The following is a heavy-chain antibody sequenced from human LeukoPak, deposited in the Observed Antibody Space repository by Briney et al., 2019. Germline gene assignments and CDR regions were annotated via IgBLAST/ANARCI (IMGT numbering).Heavy chain of an antibody. Sequence: GGSLRLSCAASGFTFDDYGMSWVRQAPGKGLEWVSGINWNGGGTGYADSVKGRLTISRDNAKNSLYLQMNSLRAEDTALYYCARGRGIMITFGGVIDYWGQGTLVTVSS. CDR1: GFTFDDYG. CDR2: INWNGGGT. CDR3: ARGRGIMITFGGVIDY. J-gene: IGHJ4*02. D-gene: IGHD3-16*01. V-gene: IGHV3-20*04.